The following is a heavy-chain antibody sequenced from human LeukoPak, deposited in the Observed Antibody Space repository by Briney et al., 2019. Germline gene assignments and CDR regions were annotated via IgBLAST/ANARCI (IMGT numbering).Heavy chain of an antibody. CDR2: ISSSSSTI. CDR3: ARRLPWFGESYYYYYMDV. J-gene: IGHJ6*03. V-gene: IGHV3-48*01. Sequence: PGGSLRLSCAASGFTFSSYSMNWVRQAPGKGLEWISYISSSSSTIYYADSMKGRFTISRDNAKNSLYLQMNSLRAEDTAVYYCARRLPWFGESYYYYYMDVWGKGTTVTVSS. D-gene: IGHD3-10*01. CDR1: GFTFSSYS.